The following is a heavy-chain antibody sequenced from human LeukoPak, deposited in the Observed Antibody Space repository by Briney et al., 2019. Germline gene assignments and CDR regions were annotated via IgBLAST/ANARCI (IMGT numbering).Heavy chain of an antibody. J-gene: IGHJ4*02. CDR2: INQGGSET. CDR3: ARCIGDRTIYDY. CDR1: GFTFRTYW. V-gene: IGHV3-7*01. D-gene: IGHD6-6*01. Sequence: PGGSLRLSCAAFGFTFRTYWMSWVRQAPGKGLEWVASINQGGSETYYVESVKGRFTISRDNAMNSFFLQMNSLRAEDTAVYYCARCIGDRTIYDYWGQGTLVTVSS.